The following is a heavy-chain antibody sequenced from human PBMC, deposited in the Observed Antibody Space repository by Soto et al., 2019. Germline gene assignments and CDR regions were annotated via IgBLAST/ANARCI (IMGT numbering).Heavy chain of an antibody. Sequence: QVQLVESGGGLVKPGGSLRLSCAASGFTFSDYYMNWIRQAPGKGREWVSYISSGAITIYYADSVKGRFTISRDNAKNSLHLQMNSLRAEATAVYYCAVQYSSSSVEFWGQGTLVTVSS. CDR3: AVQYSSSSVEF. J-gene: IGHJ4*02. CDR2: ISSGAITI. D-gene: IGHD6-6*01. V-gene: IGHV3-11*01. CDR1: GFTFSDYY.